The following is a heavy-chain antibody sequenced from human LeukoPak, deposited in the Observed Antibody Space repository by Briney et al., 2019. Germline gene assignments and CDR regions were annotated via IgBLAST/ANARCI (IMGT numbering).Heavy chain of an antibody. V-gene: IGHV1-46*01. CDR1: GYTFTNYH. CDR3: ARPQNSGWHYFDY. Sequence: ASVKVSCKASGYTFTNYHIRWVRQAPGQGLEWMGFINPSGGSTTYAQKLLGRVTMTRDTSTSTVYMELSSLRSEDTALYYCARPQNSGWHYFDYWGLGTQVTVSS. J-gene: IGHJ4*02. CDR2: INPSGGST. D-gene: IGHD5-12*01.